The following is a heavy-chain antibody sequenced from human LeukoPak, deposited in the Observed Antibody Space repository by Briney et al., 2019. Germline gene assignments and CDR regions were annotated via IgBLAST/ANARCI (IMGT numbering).Heavy chain of an antibody. Sequence: PSETLSLTCTVSGGSISSYYWSWIRQPAGKGLEWIGRIYTSGSTNYNPSLKSRVTMSVDTSKNQFSLKLSSVTAADTAVYYCARDLGYSSSSHFDYWGQGTLVTVSS. CDR3: ARDLGYSSSSHFDY. J-gene: IGHJ4*02. CDR1: GGSISSYY. CDR2: IYTSGST. V-gene: IGHV4-4*07. D-gene: IGHD6-6*01.